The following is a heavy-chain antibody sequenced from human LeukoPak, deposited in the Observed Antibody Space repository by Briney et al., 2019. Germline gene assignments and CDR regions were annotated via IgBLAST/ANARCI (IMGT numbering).Heavy chain of an antibody. Sequence: SGGSLRLSCAASGFTVSSNYMSWVRLAPGKGLEWVSVIYSGGITYYADSVKGRFTISRDNSKNTLYLQMNSLRAEDTAVYYCAIVVVTASAYYFDYWGQGTLVTVSS. CDR1: GFTVSSNY. V-gene: IGHV3-53*01. CDR2: IYSGGIT. CDR3: AIVVVTASAYYFDY. J-gene: IGHJ4*02. D-gene: IGHD2-21*02.